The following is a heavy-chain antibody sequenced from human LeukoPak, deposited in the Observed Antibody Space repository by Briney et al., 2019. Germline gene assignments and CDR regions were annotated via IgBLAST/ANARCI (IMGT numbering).Heavy chain of an antibody. CDR3: TRGFVRYLPPGY. V-gene: IGHV4-34*01. D-gene: IGHD3-9*01. Sequence: PSETLSLTCAVYGGSFSDYYWTWIRQPPGKGLEWIGEIDHTGGTNYNPSLKSRVTISVDTSKKQLSLRLNSVTAADTAVYYCTRGFVRYLPPGYWGQGTLVTVSS. CDR2: IDHTGGT. CDR1: GGSFSDYY. J-gene: IGHJ4*02.